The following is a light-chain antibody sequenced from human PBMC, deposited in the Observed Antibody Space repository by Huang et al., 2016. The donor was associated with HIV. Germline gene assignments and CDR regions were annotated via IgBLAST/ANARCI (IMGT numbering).Light chain of an antibody. CDR2: DAS. CDR1: QSIDSY. CDR3: QQYHSYPGT. Sequence: DIQMPQSPSTLSASVGDRVTITCRASQSIDSYLAGYQRKPGKAPKRLIYDASSLDSGVPARFSGSGSGTEFTLTSSSLQPDNFATYYCQQYHSYPGTFGQGTKVEIK. V-gene: IGKV1-5*01. J-gene: IGKJ1*01.